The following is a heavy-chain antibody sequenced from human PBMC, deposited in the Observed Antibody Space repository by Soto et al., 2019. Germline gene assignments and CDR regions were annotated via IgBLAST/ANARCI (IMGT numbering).Heavy chain of an antibody. CDR3: ARDEIIPRLEWELSRPFDY. V-gene: IGHV1-18*01. D-gene: IGHD1-26*01. J-gene: IGHJ4*02. CDR2: ISAYNGNT. Sequence: QVQLVQSGAEVKKPGASVKVSCKASGYTFTSYGISWVRQAPGQGLEWMGWISAYNGNTNYAQKLQGRVTMTTDTSPSTAYMELRSLRPDDTAVYYCARDEIIPRLEWELSRPFDYWGQGTLVTVSS. CDR1: GYTFTSYG.